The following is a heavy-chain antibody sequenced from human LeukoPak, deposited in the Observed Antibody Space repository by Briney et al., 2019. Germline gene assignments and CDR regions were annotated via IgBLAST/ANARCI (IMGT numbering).Heavy chain of an antibody. CDR2: IYYSGSP. Sequence: PSETLSLTCNVSGDPISSSRFYWTWIRQPPGKGLEWIGTIYYSGSPYYNPSFKSRVTISVETSKNQFSLKLSSVTAADTAVYYCAREPSDYYYSYYMDVWGKGTTVTVSS. CDR1: GDPISSSRFY. D-gene: IGHD2-21*02. J-gene: IGHJ6*03. CDR3: AREPSDYYYSYYMDV. V-gene: IGHV4-39*07.